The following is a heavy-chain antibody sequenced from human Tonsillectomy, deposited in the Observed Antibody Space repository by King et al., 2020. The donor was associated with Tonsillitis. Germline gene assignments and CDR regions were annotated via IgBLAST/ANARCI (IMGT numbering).Heavy chain of an antibody. Sequence: VQLVESGGGLVQPGGSLRLSCAASGFTFSSYWMHWVRQAPGKGLVWVSHINSDGSSTTYADSVKGRFTISRDNAKNTLYLQMNSLRAEDTAVYYCAARGGSYLSSDAFDVWGQGTMVTVSS. CDR3: AARGGSYLSSDAFDV. J-gene: IGHJ3*01. V-gene: IGHV3-74*01. CDR1: GFTFSSYW. D-gene: IGHD1-26*01. CDR2: INSDGSST.